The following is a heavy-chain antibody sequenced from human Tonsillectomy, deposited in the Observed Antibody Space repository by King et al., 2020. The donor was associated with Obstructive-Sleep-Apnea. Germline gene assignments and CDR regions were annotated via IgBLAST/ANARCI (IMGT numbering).Heavy chain of an antibody. CDR3: ARDPYYYGSGSYVA. Sequence: DVQLVESGGGLVQPGGSLRLSCAAAGFTFSSYSMNWVRQAPGKGLEWVSYISSSSSTIYYADSVKGRFTSSRDNAKNSLYLQMNSLRAEDTAVYYGARDPYYYGSGSYVAWGQGTLVTVSS. J-gene: IGHJ4*02. D-gene: IGHD3-10*01. V-gene: IGHV3-48*01. CDR1: GFTFSSYS. CDR2: ISSSSSTI.